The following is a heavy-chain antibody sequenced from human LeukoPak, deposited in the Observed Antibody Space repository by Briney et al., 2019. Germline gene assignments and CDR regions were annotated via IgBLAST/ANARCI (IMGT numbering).Heavy chain of an antibody. CDR2: ISSSSSYI. V-gene: IGHV3-21*01. CDR3: AREAQKKGWFDP. CDR1: GFTFSSYS. J-gene: IGHJ5*02. Sequence: GGSLRLSCAASGFTFSSYSMNWVRQAPGKGLEWVSSISSSSSYIYYADSVKGRFTISRDNAKNSLYLQMNSLRAEDTAVYYCAREAQKKGWFDPWGQGTLVTVPS.